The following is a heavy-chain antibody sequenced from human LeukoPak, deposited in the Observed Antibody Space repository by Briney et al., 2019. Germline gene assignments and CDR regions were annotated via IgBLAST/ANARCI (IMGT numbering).Heavy chain of an antibody. D-gene: IGHD1-7*01. CDR3: ARVTSGRYNWNYGYFQH. J-gene: IGHJ1*01. Sequence: PSETLSLTCAVYGGSFSGYDWSWIRQPPGKGLEWIGEINHSGSTNYNPSLKSRVTISVDTSKNQFSLKLSSVTAADTAVYYCARVTSGRYNWNYGYFQHWGQGTLVTVSS. V-gene: IGHV4-34*01. CDR2: INHSGST. CDR1: GGSFSGYD.